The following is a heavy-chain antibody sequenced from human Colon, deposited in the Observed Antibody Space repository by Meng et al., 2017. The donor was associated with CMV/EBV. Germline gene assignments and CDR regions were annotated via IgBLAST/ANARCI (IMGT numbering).Heavy chain of an antibody. V-gene: IGHV3-21*01. Sequence: GESLKISCAGSGFTFSSYSMTWVRQAPGKGLEWVSSITSGGRFIHVADSVKGRFTVSRDNAENSLYLQMNSLRVEDTAVYYCARARVHSSASDFDYWGRGTLVTVSS. CDR3: ARARVHSSASDFDY. CDR1: GFTFSSYS. J-gene: IGHJ4*02. D-gene: IGHD6-6*01. CDR2: ITSGGRFI.